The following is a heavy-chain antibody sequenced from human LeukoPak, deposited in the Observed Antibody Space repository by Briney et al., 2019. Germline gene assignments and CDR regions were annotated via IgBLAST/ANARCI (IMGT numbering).Heavy chain of an antibody. CDR3: ASLAVAGGWFDP. CDR1: GGSISSGGYY. D-gene: IGHD6-19*01. CDR2: IYYSGST. Sequence: SQTLSLTCAVSGGSISSGGYYWSWIRQPPGKGLEWIGSIYYSGSTYYNPSLKSRVTISVDTSKNQFSLKLSSVTAADTAVYYCASLAVAGGWFDPWGQGTLVTVSS. V-gene: IGHV4-30-2*03. J-gene: IGHJ5*02.